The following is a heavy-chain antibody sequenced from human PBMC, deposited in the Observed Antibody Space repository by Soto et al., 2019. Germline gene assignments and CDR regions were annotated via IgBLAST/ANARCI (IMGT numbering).Heavy chain of an antibody. CDR1: GYTFTSCG. Sequence: ASVKVSCKASGYTFTSCGIHWVRQAPGQRLEWMGWINAANGDTKYSPKFQGRVTITRDTSASTAYMELSSLRSEDTAVYYCVRRHVSATGIDWFDPWGQGTLVTVLL. CDR3: VRRHVSATGIDWFDP. CDR2: INAANGDT. V-gene: IGHV1-3*01. J-gene: IGHJ5*02. D-gene: IGHD6-13*01.